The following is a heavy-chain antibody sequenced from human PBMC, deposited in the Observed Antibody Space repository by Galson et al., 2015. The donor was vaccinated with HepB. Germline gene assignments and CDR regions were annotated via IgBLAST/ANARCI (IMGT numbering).Heavy chain of an antibody. CDR2: LYPTGSA. J-gene: IGHJ3*01. Sequence: SLRLSCAASGFSITTNYMNWVRQAPGKGLEWVSVLYPTGSAKIADSVKGRFTISRDNAKNSVYLQMSSLTAEDTAVYYCTRLQSYAFDLWGQGTMVTVSS. CDR3: TRLQSYAFDL. D-gene: IGHD6-19*01. V-gene: IGHV3-66*04. CDR1: GFSITTNY.